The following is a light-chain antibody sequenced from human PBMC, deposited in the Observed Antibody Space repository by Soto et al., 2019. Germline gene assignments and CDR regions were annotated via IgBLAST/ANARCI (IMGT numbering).Light chain of an antibody. CDR3: QQYYSIPL. CDR2: WAS. V-gene: IGKV4-1*01. Sequence: DIVMTQSPDSLAVSLGERATINCKSSQSVLYSSNNKNYLAWYQQKPGQPPKVLIYWASTRESGVPDRFSGSGSVTDFTLTISSLQAEDAAVYYCQQYYSIPLFGQGTRLEIK. CDR1: QSVLYSSNNKNY. J-gene: IGKJ5*01.